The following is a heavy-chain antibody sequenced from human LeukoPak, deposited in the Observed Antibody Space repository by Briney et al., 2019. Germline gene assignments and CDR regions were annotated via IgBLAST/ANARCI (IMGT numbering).Heavy chain of an antibody. Sequence: GGSLRLSCAASGFTFSSYAMSWVRQAPGKGLEWVSAISGSGGSTYYADSVKGRFTISRDNSKNTLYLQMNSLRAEDTAVYYCARVLEYSSSWSRGYGMDVWGQGTTVTVSS. CDR1: GFTFSSYA. V-gene: IGHV3-23*01. D-gene: IGHD6-13*01. CDR3: ARVLEYSSSWSRGYGMDV. J-gene: IGHJ6*02. CDR2: ISGSGGST.